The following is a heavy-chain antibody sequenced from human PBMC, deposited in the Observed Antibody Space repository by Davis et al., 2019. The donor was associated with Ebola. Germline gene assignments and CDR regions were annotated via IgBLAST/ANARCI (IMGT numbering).Heavy chain of an antibody. CDR2: ISISSSTI. CDR3: ARDSAVAGNFFDF. J-gene: IGHJ4*02. Sequence: GESLKISCAGSGITLRSYWMHWVRQAPGKGLEWVSYISISSSTIYYAESVKGRFTISRDNAKNSLYLQMNSLRDEDTAIYYCARDSAVAGNFFDFWGQGNLVTVSS. D-gene: IGHD6-19*01. V-gene: IGHV3-48*02. CDR1: GITLRSYW.